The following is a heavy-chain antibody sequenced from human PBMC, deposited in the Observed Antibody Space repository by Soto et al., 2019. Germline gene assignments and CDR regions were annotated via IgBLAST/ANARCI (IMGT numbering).Heavy chain of an antibody. CDR3: AREGPRPYYYYGMDV. CDR2: ISGYNGNT. Sequence: QVQLVQSGAEVKKPGASVKVSCKSSGYTFSVSGISWVRQAPGQGLEWMGWISGYNGNTNYEQKFQDRVTMTTDTSPNTAYMELRSLRSDDTAVYYCAREGPRPYYYYGMDVWGQGTTVTVSS. J-gene: IGHJ6*02. V-gene: IGHV1-18*01. CDR1: GYTFSVSG.